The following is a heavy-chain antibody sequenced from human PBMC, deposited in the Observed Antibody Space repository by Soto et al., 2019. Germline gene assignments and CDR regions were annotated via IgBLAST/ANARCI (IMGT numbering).Heavy chain of an antibody. D-gene: IGHD6-19*01. CDR3: AREIAVAGTPMWDY. J-gene: IGHJ4*02. CDR2: IYYSGST. Sequence: SETLSLTCTVSGGSISSSSYYWGWIRQPPGKGLEWIGSIYYSGSTYYNPSLKSRVTISVDTSKNQFSLKLSSVTAADTAVYYCAREIAVAGTPMWDYWGQGTLVTVSS. CDR1: GGSISSSSYY. V-gene: IGHV4-39*02.